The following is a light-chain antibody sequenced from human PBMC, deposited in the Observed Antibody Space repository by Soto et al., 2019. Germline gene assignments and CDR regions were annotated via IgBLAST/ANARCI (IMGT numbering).Light chain of an antibody. CDR3: ASWDDSLNGVV. CDR1: SSNIGSNT. Sequence: QPVLTQPPSASGTPGQRVTISCSGSSSNIGSNTVNWYQQLPGTAPKLLIYSNNQRPSGVPDRFSGSKSGTSASLAISGLQSKDEADYYCASWDDSLNGVVFGGGTKLT. J-gene: IGLJ2*01. V-gene: IGLV1-44*01. CDR2: SNN.